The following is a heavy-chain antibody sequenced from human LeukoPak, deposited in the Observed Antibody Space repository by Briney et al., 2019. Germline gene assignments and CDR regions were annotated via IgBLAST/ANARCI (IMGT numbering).Heavy chain of an antibody. CDR1: GFTFSFYT. CDR2: TSYDGSNK. CDR3: VRDWRVDF. Sequence: GRSLRLSYEVSGFTFSFYTMVWLRQPPGKWLEWVAATSYDGSNKYYVDSVQGRFTIPRDNSKNALYLQMNILRPEDTAVYYCVRDWRVDFWGQGTLVTVSS. D-gene: IGHD3-3*01. V-gene: IGHV3-30*04. J-gene: IGHJ4*02.